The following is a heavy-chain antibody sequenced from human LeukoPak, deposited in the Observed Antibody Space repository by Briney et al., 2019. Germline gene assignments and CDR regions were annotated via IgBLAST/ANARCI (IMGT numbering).Heavy chain of an antibody. V-gene: IGHV3-48*01. D-gene: IGHD2-8*01. CDR1: GFTFSSYS. CDR2: ISSSSSTI. CDR3: AGTLGYCTNGVCSDY. Sequence: GGSLRLSCAASGFTFSSYSMNWVRQAPGKGLEWVSYISSSSSTIYYADSVKGRFTISRDNAKNSLYLQMNSLRAEDTAVYYCAGTLGYCTNGVCSDYWGQGTLVTVSS. J-gene: IGHJ4*02.